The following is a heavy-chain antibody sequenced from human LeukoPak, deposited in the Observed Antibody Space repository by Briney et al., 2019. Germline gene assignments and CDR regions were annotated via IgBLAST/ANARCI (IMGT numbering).Heavy chain of an antibody. CDR1: GGTFSSYA. D-gene: IGHD4-17*01. Sequence: SVKVSCKASGGTFSSYAISWVRQAPGQGLEWMGGIIPIFGTANHAQKFQGRVTITTDESTSTAYMELSSLRSEDTAVYYCASGPVTTIPLPHPPYYYYYMDVWGKGTTVTVSS. CDR3: ASGPVTTIPLPHPPYYYYYMDV. V-gene: IGHV1-69*05. J-gene: IGHJ6*03. CDR2: IIPIFGTA.